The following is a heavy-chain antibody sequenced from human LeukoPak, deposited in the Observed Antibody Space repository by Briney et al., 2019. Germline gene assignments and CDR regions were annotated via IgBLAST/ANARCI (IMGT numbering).Heavy chain of an antibody. CDR2: ISGSGSTI. CDR1: GFTFSSYE. D-gene: IGHD3-9*01. Sequence: GGSLRLSCAASGFTFSSYEMNRVRQAPGKGLEWVSYISGSGSTIYYADSVKGRFTISRDNAKNSLYLQMNSLRAEDTAVYYCARTDYDILTGLAYYYMDVWGKGTTVTISS. J-gene: IGHJ6*03. V-gene: IGHV3-48*03. CDR3: ARTDYDILTGLAYYYMDV.